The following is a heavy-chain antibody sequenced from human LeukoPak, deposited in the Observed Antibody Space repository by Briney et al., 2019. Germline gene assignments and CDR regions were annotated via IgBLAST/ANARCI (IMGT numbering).Heavy chain of an antibody. CDR1: GGSISSYY. J-gene: IGHJ4*02. D-gene: IGHD5-12*01. CDR2: IYYSGST. V-gene: IGHV4-59*01. Sequence: SETLSLTCTVSGGSISSYYWSWIRQPPGKGLEWIGYIYYSGSTNYNPSLKSRVTISVDTSKNQFSLKLSSVTAADTAVYYCARDQGYGGYAGYFDYWGQGTLVTVSS. CDR3: ARDQGYGGYAGYFDY.